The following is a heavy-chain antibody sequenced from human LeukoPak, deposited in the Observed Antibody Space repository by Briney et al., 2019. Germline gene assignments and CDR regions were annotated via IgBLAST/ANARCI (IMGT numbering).Heavy chain of an antibody. CDR3: ARVGAVAGTPPDY. CDR2: INPNSGGT. J-gene: IGHJ4*02. V-gene: IGHV1-2*02. CDR1: GYTFTGYY. D-gene: IGHD6-19*01. Sequence: ASVKVSCKASGYTFTGYYMHWVRQAPGQGLEWMGWINPNSGGTNYAQKFRGRVTMTRDTSISTAYMELSRLRSDDTAVYYCARVGAVAGTPPDYWGQGTLVTVSS.